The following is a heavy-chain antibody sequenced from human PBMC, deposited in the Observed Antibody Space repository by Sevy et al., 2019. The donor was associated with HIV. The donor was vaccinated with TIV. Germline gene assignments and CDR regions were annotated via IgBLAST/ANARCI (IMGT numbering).Heavy chain of an antibody. CDR3: ARAHLVRGKGMGGNFDY. V-gene: IGHV4-39*01. CDR2: IFYSGNT. Sequence: SETLSLTCTVSSGSISSNPYYWGWIRQPPGKGLEWIGTIFYSGNTYYNSSLKSRVTISVETSKNQCSLRLSSVTAADTTIYYCARAHLVRGKGMGGNFDYWGQGTLVTVSS. D-gene: IGHD3-10*01. J-gene: IGHJ4*01. CDR1: SGSISSNPYY.